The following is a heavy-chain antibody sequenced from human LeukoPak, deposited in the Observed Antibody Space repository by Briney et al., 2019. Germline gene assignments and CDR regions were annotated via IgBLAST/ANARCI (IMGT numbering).Heavy chain of an antibody. CDR1: GFNFNKYD. D-gene: IGHD5-18*01. CDR3: AKDRSTVGYTYGLDY. Sequence: GGTLRLSCAASGFNFNKYDMHWVRQAPGKGLEWVAVISRDGINKYYEDSVKGRFTISRDNSKSTLFLQMNSLRAEDTAVYYCAKDRSTVGYTYGLDYWGQGTLVTVSS. J-gene: IGHJ4*02. V-gene: IGHV3-30*18. CDR2: ISRDGINK.